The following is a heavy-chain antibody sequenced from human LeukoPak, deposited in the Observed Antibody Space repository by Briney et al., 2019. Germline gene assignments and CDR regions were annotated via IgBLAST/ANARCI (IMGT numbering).Heavy chain of an antibody. V-gene: IGHV1-18*01. CDR2: ISAHYGNK. Sequence: ASVKVSCKGSAHIFTRYGIIWVRQAPGQGLEWVGWISAHYGNKNYAQKFQGRLTMTTDTSTNTAYMELRSLRPDDTAVYYCARDFFHGHCSGLSCFLLDYWGQGSLVTVS. J-gene: IGHJ4*02. CDR1: AHIFTRYG. CDR3: ARDFFHGHCSGLSCFLLDY. D-gene: IGHD2-15*01.